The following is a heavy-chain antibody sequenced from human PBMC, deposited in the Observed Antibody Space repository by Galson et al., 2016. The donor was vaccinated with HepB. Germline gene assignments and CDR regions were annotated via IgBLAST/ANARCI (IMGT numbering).Heavy chain of an antibody. Sequence: SLRLSCAASGFSFSSHVVTWVRQVPGGGLQWLSSFTNDGGERHYADSVTGRFTASRDNSKNTHYLQMNNVRSDDTAIYYCVDRGSSGWNLYFQHWGQGTLVTVSS. J-gene: IGHJ1*01. V-gene: IGHV3-23*01. D-gene: IGHD6-19*01. CDR1: GFSFSSHV. CDR3: VDRGSSGWNLYFQH. CDR2: FTNDGGER.